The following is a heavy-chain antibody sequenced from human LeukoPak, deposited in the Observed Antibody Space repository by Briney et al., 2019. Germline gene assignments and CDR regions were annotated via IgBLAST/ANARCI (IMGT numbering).Heavy chain of an antibody. J-gene: IGHJ4*02. CDR2: IWYDGSNK. CDR1: GFTFSSYG. Sequence: GRSLRLSRAASGFTFSSYGMHGVPQAPGKGLERVAVIWYDGSNKYYADSVKGRFTISRDNSKTTLYLQMNTLRDEDTAVYYCAKEESSYGFSCFDYWGQGTLVTVSS. CDR3: AKEESSYGFSCFDY. D-gene: IGHD5-18*01. V-gene: IGHV3-33*06.